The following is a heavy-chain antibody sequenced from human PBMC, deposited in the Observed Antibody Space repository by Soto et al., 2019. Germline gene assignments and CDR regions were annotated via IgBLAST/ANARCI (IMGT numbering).Heavy chain of an antibody. V-gene: IGHV4-59*01. CDR2: ISISGNT. CDR1: GGSISSDF. Sequence: QVQLQESGPGLVKPSETLSLTCTVSGGSISSDFWSWIRQPPGKGLEWIGYISISGNTDYSPSLKRRDTITADTSRSQFSLKLRAVNTADTAVYFCARGREAFHAGSGQRWMWLAPWGQGTLVTVSS. D-gene: IGHD3-3*01. CDR3: ARGREAFHAGSGQRWMWLAP. J-gene: IGHJ5*02.